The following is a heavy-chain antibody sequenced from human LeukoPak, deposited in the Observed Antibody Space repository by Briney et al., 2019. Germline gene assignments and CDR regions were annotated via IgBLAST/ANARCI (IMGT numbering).Heavy chain of an antibody. CDR2: IHYSGNT. Sequence: PSETLSLTCIVSGDSISSYYWSWIRQPPGKGLEWIGHIHYSGNTNYNPSLKNRVTISLDTSKNQFSLKLSSVTAADTAVYYCARVSLCPAYSGTYCYYFDYWGQGTLVTVSS. CDR3: ARVSLCPAYSGTYCYYFDY. D-gene: IGHD1-26*01. CDR1: GDSISSYY. J-gene: IGHJ4*02. V-gene: IGHV4-59*01.